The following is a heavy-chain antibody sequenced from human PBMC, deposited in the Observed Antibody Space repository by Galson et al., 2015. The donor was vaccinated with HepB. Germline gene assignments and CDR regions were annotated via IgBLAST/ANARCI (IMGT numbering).Heavy chain of an antibody. CDR2: IYPGDSDP. CDR3: ARHGGFVDY. Sequence: GLEWMGIIYPGDSDPIYSPSFQGQVTISADKSISTAYLQWSSLEASDTAMYYCARHGGFVDYWGQGTLVTVSS. V-gene: IGHV5-51*01. J-gene: IGHJ4*02. D-gene: IGHD3-16*01.